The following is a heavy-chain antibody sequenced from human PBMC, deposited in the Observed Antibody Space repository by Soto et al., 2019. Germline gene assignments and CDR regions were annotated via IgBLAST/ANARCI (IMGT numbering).Heavy chain of an antibody. CDR3: ARAQQPHRSWFDP. V-gene: IGHV1-69*02. CDR2: IIPILGIA. Sequence: QVQLVQSGAEVKKPGSSVKVSCKASGGTFSSYTIGWVRQAPGQGLEWMGRIIPILGIANYAQKFQGRVTITADKSPSTAYVELGSLRSEDTAVYYGARAQQPHRSWFDPWGQGTLVTVSS. D-gene: IGHD6-13*01. J-gene: IGHJ5*02. CDR1: GGTFSSYT.